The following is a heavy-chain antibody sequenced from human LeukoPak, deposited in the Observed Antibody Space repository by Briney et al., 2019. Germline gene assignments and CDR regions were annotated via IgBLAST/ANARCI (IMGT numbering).Heavy chain of an antibody. D-gene: IGHD3-10*01. Sequence: SETLSLTCAVYGGSFSGYYWSWIRQPPGKGLEWIGEINHSGSTNYNPSLKSRGTISVDTSKNQFSLKLSSVAAADTAGYYCARGLSSWYFDYWGQGTLVTVSS. V-gene: IGHV4-34*01. CDR3: ARGLSSWYFDY. CDR1: GGSFSGYY. J-gene: IGHJ4*02. CDR2: INHSGST.